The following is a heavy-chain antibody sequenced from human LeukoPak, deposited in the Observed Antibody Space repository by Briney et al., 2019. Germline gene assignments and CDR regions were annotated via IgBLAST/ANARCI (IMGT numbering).Heavy chain of an antibody. J-gene: IGHJ4*02. D-gene: IGHD3-16*02. CDR3: ARENLGELSLDY. CDR1: GGSISTYY. V-gene: IGHV4-4*07. Sequence: SETLSLTCTVSGGSISTYYWTWIRQPAGKGLEWIGRIYTSGSTNYNPSLKSRVTMSVDTSKNQFSLKLSSVTAADTAVYYCARENLGELSLDYWGQGTLVTVSS. CDR2: IYTSGST.